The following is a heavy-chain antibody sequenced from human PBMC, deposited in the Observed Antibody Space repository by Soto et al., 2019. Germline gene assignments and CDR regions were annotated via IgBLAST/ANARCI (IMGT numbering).Heavy chain of an antibody. CDR3: ARDGGGYGNFAY. V-gene: IGHV4-59*01. CDR1: GGSISSYY. Sequence: EPLSLTCTVSGGSISSYYWSWIRQPPGKGLEWIGYIYYSGSTNYNPSLKSRVTISVDTSKNQFSLKLSSVTAADTAVYYCARDGGGYGNFAYWGKGTLVTVSS. J-gene: IGHJ4*02. D-gene: IGHD3-16*01. CDR2: IYYSGST.